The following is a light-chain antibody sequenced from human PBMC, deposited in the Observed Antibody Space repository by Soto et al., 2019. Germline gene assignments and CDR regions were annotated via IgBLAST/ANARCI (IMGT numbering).Light chain of an antibody. J-gene: IGKJ1*01. Sequence: EIVLALSPGTLALSPGERATLSCRASQSVRSNYLAWYQQRPGQAPRLLIYDASSRATGVPDRFSCSGSGTDFTLTISRLDPEDFAVYYWHQYGGSPGTLGQGTKVDIK. CDR3: HQYGGSPGT. CDR2: DAS. CDR1: QSVRSNY. V-gene: IGKV3-20*01.